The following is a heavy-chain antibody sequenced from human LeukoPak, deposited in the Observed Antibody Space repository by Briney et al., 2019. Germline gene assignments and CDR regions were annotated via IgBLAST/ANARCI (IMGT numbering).Heavy chain of an antibody. CDR3: ARHWGKYQLLGYYYYYYMDV. D-gene: IGHD2-2*01. V-gene: IGHV4-4*09. CDR2: IYTSGST. CDR1: GGSISSYY. Sequence: SETLSLTCTVSGGSISSYYWSWIRQPPGKGLEWIGYIYTSGSTNYNPSLKSRVTISVDTSKNQFSLKLSSVTAADTAVYYCARHWGKYQLLGYYYYYYMDVWGKGTTVTVSS. J-gene: IGHJ6*03.